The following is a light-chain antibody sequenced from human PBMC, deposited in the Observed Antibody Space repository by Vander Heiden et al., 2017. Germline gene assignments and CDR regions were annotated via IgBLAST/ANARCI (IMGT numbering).Light chain of an antibody. V-gene: IGLV3-1*01. CDR2: QDS. Sequence: SYELTQPPSASVSPGQTASITCSGDKLGDKYACWYQQKPGRSPVLIIYQDSRRPSGVPERFSGSNSGNTAALTISGAQAMDEADYYCQAWDSSTRGVFGTGTKVTVL. J-gene: IGLJ1*01. CDR1: KLGDKY. CDR3: QAWDSSTRGV.